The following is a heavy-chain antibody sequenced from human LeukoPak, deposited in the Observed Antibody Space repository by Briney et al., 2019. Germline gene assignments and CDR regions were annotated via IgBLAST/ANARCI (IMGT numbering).Heavy chain of an antibody. CDR1: GFTFSSYG. J-gene: IGHJ4*02. CDR2: ISYDGSNK. CDR3: AKRRSSTSCYGQIDY. D-gene: IGHD2-2*01. Sequence: GGSLRLSCAASGFTFSSYGMHWVRQAPGKGLEWVAVISYDGSNKYYADSVKGRFTISRDNSKNTLYLQMNSLRAEDTAVYYCAKRRSSTSCYGQIDYWGQGTLVTVSS. V-gene: IGHV3-30*18.